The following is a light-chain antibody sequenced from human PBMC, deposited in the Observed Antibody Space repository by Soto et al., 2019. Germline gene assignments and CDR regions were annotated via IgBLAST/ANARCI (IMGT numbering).Light chain of an antibody. Sequence: QSVLTQPPSASGTPGQGVTISCSGSTSNIGSNYVYWYQQLPGTAPKLLIYRNNQRPSGVPDRFSGSMSGTSASLAISGLRSDDEADYFCATWDDSLNGFYVFGTGTKSPS. V-gene: IGLV1-47*01. CDR1: TSNIGSNY. CDR2: RNN. J-gene: IGLJ1*01. CDR3: ATWDDSLNGFYV.